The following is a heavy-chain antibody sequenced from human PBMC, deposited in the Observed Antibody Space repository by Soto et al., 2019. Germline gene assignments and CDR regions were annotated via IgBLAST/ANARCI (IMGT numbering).Heavy chain of an antibody. CDR2: ISAYNGNT. Sequence: ASVKVSFKASCFTFTSHGISWVRQAPGQRVERVGWISAYNGNTNYAQKLQGRVTMTTDTSTSTAYMELRSLRSDDTAVYYCAREGILLWFGELRASYYYYYMDVWGKGTTVTVSS. J-gene: IGHJ6*03. D-gene: IGHD3-10*01. V-gene: IGHV1-18*01. CDR1: CFTFTSHG. CDR3: AREGILLWFGELRASYYYYYMDV.